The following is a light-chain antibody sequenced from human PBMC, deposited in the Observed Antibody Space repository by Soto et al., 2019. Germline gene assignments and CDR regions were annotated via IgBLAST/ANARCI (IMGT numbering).Light chain of an antibody. CDR3: TSFTTSNTFV. CDR2: DVS. CDR1: SNDVGHFNY. J-gene: IGLJ1*01. V-gene: IGLV2-14*03. Sequence: QSALAQPASVSGSPGQSITISCTGTSNDVGHFNYVSWFQQHPGKAPKLLIFDVSNWPSGVSDRFSGSKSGNTASLTISGLQPEDEADYYCTSFTTSNTFVFGSGNKLTVL.